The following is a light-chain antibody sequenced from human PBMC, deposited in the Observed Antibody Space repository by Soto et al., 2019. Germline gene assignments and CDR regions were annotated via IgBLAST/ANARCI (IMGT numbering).Light chain of an antibody. CDR2: GAS. CDR3: QQYGSSLLIT. CDR1: QSVSSSY. V-gene: IGKV3-20*01. Sequence: EIVLTQSPGTLSLSPGERATLSCRASQSVSSSYLAWYQQKPGQAPRLLIYGASSRATGIPDRFSGSGSGTDFTLTVRRLEPEDFEVYYCQQYGSSLLITFGQGTRLEIK. J-gene: IGKJ5*01.